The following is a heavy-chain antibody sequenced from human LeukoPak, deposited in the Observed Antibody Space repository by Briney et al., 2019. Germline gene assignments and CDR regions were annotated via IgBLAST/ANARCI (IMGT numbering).Heavy chain of an antibody. CDR1: GFAFSVYA. Sequence: GGSLRLSCAASGFAFSVYAMSWLRQPPGKGLEWVSTINANSISTSYAASVRGRFTISRDDSKNTLYLQLNTLRADDTATYYCAKPISGGLAVTADWFHPWGQGTLVVVSS. J-gene: IGHJ5*01. D-gene: IGHD6-19*01. CDR3: AKPISGGLAVTADWFHP. CDR2: INANSIST. V-gene: IGHV3-23*01.